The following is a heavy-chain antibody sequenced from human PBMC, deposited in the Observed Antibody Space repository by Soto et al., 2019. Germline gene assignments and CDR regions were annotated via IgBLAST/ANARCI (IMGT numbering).Heavy chain of an antibody. J-gene: IGHJ5*02. CDR3: ARRFGNTWHNWFDP. D-gene: IGHD3-10*01. V-gene: IGHV1-18*01. CDR1: GYTFISND. CDR2: ISGYNGNT. Sequence: QVQLVQSGAEVKKPGASVKVSCKASGYTFISNDITWVRQAPGQGLEWMGWISGYNGNTNYAQKLQGRVTMTTDTSTSTAYMELRSLKSDDTAVYYCARRFGNTWHNWFDPWGQGTLVTVSP.